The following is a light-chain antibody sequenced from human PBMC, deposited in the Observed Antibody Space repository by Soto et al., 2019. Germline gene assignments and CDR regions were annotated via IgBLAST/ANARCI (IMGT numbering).Light chain of an antibody. CDR1: SSDVGGYNY. CDR3: SSYAGSNNSVV. J-gene: IGLJ2*01. V-gene: IGLV2-8*01. CDR2: EVS. Sequence: QSALTQPPSASGSPGQSVTISCTGTSSDVGGYNYVSWYQQHPGKAPKLMIYEVSKRPSGVPDRFSGSKSGNTASLTVSGLQAEDEADYYGSSYAGSNNSVVVGGGTKVTVL.